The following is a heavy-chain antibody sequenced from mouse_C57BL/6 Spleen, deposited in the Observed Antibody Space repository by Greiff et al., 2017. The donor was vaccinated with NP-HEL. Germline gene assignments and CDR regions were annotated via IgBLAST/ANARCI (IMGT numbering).Heavy chain of an antibody. D-gene: IGHD1-1*01. CDR2: ISSGSSTI. Sequence: EVQRVESGGGLVKPGGSLKLSCAASGFTFSDYGMHWVRQAPEKGLEWVAYISSGSSTIYYADTVKGRFTISRDNAKNTLFLQMTSLRSEDTAMYYCAREKNYYGSSWYFDYWGQGTTLTVSS. V-gene: IGHV5-17*01. CDR1: GFTFSDYG. CDR3: AREKNYYGSSWYFDY. J-gene: IGHJ2*01.